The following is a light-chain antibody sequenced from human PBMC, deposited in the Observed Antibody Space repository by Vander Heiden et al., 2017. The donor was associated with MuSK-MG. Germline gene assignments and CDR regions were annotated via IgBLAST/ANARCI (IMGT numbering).Light chain of an antibody. J-gene: IGKJ1*01. Sequence: IVLTQSPGTLSLSPGERATLSCRASQSVSSSYLAWYQQKPGQAPRLLIYGASSRATGIPDRFSGSGSGTDFNLTISRLEPEDFAVYYCQQYGSSPQTFGQGTKVEIK. CDR2: GAS. V-gene: IGKV3-20*01. CDR3: QQYGSSPQT. CDR1: QSVSSSY.